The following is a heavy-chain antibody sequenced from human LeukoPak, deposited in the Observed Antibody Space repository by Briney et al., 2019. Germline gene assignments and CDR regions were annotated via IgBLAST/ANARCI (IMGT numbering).Heavy chain of an antibody. J-gene: IGHJ4*02. CDR3: ASPPVDYYDSSGYYYLGYFDY. D-gene: IGHD3-22*01. CDR1: GFTFSSYA. Sequence: GGSLRLSCAASGFTFSSYAMHWVRQAPGKGLEWVAVISYDGSNKYYADSVKGRFTISRDNSKNTLYLQMNSLRAEDTAVYYCASPPVDYYDSSGYYYLGYFDYWGQGTLVTVSS. V-gene: IGHV3-30-3*01. CDR2: ISYDGSNK.